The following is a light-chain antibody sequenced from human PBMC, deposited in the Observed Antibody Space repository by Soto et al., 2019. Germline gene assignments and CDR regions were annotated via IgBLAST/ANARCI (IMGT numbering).Light chain of an antibody. J-gene: IGKJ5*01. CDR1: QSLLSTEGDNY. V-gene: IGKV2-28*01. CDR3: MQGLQTTNT. Sequence: EIVMNQSPLSLPVPPGEPASIXXRSXQSLLSTEGDNYLDWYLQRPGTSPQXXSYLASNRASLGPDMFSGSGSVTYFTLRSSRVEAEAVGLYSCMQGLQTTNTFGQGTRLEIK. CDR2: LAS.